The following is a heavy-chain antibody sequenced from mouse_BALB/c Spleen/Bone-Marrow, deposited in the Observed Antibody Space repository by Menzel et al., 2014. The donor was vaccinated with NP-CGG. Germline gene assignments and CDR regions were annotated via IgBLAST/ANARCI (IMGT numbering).Heavy chain of an antibody. D-gene: IGHD1-1*01. V-gene: IGHV1-7*01. CDR2: IDPSTGYT. Sequence: SGAELAKPGDSVKMSCKASGYTFTNYWMHWVKQRPGQGLGWIGYIDPSTGYTEYNQKFKDKATLTADKSSSTAYMQLSSLTSEDSAVYYCARIYYYGRDYWGQGTTLTVSS. CDR3: ARIYYYGRDY. J-gene: IGHJ2*01. CDR1: GYTFTNYW.